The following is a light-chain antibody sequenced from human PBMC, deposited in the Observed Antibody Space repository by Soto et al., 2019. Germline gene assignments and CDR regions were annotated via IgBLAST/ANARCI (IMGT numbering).Light chain of an antibody. CDR1: QRVSSY. Sequence: LTQSPSFLSASVGDRVTITCRASQRVSSYLAWYQRKPGQAPRLLIYDISNRATGIPARFIGSGSGTDFTLTISSLEPEDSAVYYCQQRSAWPRNTFGQGTKLEIK. V-gene: IGKV3-11*01. CDR3: QQRSAWPRNT. CDR2: DIS. J-gene: IGKJ2*01.